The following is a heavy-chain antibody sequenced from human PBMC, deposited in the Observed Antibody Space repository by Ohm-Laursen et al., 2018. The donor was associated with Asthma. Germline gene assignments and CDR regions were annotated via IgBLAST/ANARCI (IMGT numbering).Heavy chain of an antibody. Sequence: SETLSLTCTVSGDPISDTYTWGWVRQPPGKGLEYIGTISYSGTPYDNPSLRDRFTISADTSKNHFSPKVSSVTAADTAVYYCLRSRTRGAFDYWGQGRLVTVSS. V-gene: IGHV4-39*02. D-gene: IGHD1-1*01. CDR3: LRSRTRGAFDY. CDR2: ISYSGTP. CDR1: GDPISDTYT. J-gene: IGHJ4*02.